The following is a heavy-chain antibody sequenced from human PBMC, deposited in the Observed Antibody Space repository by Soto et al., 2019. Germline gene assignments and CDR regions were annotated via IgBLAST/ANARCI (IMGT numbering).Heavy chain of an antibody. CDR1: GASISRSNW. J-gene: IGHJ5*02. V-gene: IGHV4-4*02. D-gene: IGHD4-17*01. CDR3: ARWDAGDYFDA. CDR2: IYHSETA. Sequence: PSETLSLTCTISGASISRSNWWRWVRQPPGKGLEWIGDIYHSETANYNPSLQSRVTISLDKPKNQFSLKLKSATATDTATYLCARWDAGDYFDAWGQGTLVTVSS.